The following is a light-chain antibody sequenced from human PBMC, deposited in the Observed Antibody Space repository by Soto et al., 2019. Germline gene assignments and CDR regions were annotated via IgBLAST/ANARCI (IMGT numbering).Light chain of an antibody. J-gene: IGKJ4*02. V-gene: IGKV1D-12*01. CDR3: QQANRFPIR. Sequence: DIQMTQSPSSVSASVGDRVTITCRASQDISNWLAWYQQKAGKAPKLLIYAASSWQSEVPSRFSGSGSGTDFSLTISSLEPEDFAGYYCQQANRFPIRFGGGTKVEIK. CDR2: AAS. CDR1: QDISNW.